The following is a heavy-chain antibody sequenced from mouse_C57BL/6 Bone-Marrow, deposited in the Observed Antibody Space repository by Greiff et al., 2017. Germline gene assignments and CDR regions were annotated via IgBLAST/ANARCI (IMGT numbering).Heavy chain of an antibody. CDR2: IYPGSGST. CDR1: GYTFTSYW. D-gene: IGHD2-4*01. J-gene: IGHJ2*01. CDR3: ARRVYYDYDVDY. Sequence: QVQLQQPGAELVKPGASVKMSCKASGYTFTSYWITWVKQRPGQGLEWIGDIYPGSGSTNDNEKFKSKATLTVDTSSSTAYMQLISLTSEDSAVYYCARRVYYDYDVDYWGQGTTLTVSS. V-gene: IGHV1-55*01.